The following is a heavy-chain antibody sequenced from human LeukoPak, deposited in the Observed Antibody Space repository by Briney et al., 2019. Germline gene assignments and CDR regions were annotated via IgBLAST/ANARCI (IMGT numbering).Heavy chain of an antibody. CDR3: AGILDSNNWFDP. CDR1: GYTFTSYD. V-gene: IGHV1-8*01. CDR2: MNPNSGNT. Sequence: ASVKVSCKASGYTFTSYDINWVRQATGRGLEWMGWMNPNSGNTGYAQKFQGRVTMTRNTSISTAYMELSSLRSEDTAVYYCAGILDSNNWFDPWGQGTLVTVSS. J-gene: IGHJ5*02. D-gene: IGHD3-3*01.